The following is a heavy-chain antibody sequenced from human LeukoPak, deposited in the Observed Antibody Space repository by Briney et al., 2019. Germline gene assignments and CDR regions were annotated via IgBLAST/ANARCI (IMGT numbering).Heavy chain of an antibody. J-gene: IGHJ4*02. CDR2: IYTSGST. CDR1: GGSISSYY. V-gene: IGHV4-4*09. Sequence: SETLSLTCTVSGGSISSYYWSWIRQPPGKGLEWIGYIYTSGSTNYNPSLKSRVTISVDTSKNQFSLKLSSVTAADTAVCYCARHGATAMVTFDYWGQGTLVTVSS. CDR3: ARHGATAMVTFDY. D-gene: IGHD5-18*01.